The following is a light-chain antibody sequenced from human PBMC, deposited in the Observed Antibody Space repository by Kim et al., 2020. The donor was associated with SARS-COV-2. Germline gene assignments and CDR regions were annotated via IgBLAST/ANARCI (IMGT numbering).Light chain of an antibody. CDR1: KLGDKY. V-gene: IGLV3-1*01. Sequence: SGSPGQPAFITCSGDKLGDKYAFWYQQKPGQSPVLVIYQDSKRPSGIPERFSGSNSGNTATLTISGTQAMDEADYYCQAWDSRTYVFGTGTKVTVL. CDR3: QAWDSRTYV. CDR2: QDS. J-gene: IGLJ1*01.